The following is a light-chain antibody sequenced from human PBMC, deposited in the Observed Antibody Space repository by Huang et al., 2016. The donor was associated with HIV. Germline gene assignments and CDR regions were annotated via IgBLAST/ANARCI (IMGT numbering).Light chain of an antibody. CDR1: QTIITY. J-gene: IGKJ2*01. V-gene: IGKV1-39*01. CDR2: AAS. Sequence: IQMTQSPSSLSASVGDRVTITCRASQTIITYLKWYQQKPGKAPKLLVDAASSLHSGVPSRFSGSGSGTDFTLTIFSLQPDDFATYYCQQSFNTPPYTFGQGTKLEIK. CDR3: QQSFNTPPYT.